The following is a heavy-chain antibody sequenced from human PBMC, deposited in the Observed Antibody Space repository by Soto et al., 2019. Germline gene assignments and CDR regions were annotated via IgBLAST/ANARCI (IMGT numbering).Heavy chain of an antibody. D-gene: IGHD2-8*01. J-gene: IGHJ5*02. CDR2: IIPIFGTA. V-gene: IGHV1-69*13. CDR3: ARERVYAIASYNWFDP. Sequence: GASVKVSCKAAGGTFSSYAISWGRQAPGQGLEWMGGIIPIFGTANYAQKFQGRVTITADESTSTAYMELSSLRSEDTAVYYCARERVYAIASYNWFDPWGQGTLVTVSS. CDR1: GGTFSSYA.